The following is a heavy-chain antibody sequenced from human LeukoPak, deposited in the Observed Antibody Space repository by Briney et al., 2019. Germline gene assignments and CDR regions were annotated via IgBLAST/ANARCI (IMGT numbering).Heavy chain of an antibody. J-gene: IGHJ4*02. D-gene: IGHD2-15*01. Sequence: PGGSLRLSCAASGFTFDDYGMSWVRQAPGKGLEWVSGINWNGGSTGYADSVKGRFTISRDNAKNSLYLQTNSLRAEDTALYYCARDGGYCSGGSCRASYFDYWGQGTLVTVSS. CDR3: ARDGGYCSGGSCRASYFDY. V-gene: IGHV3-20*04. CDR2: INWNGGST. CDR1: GFTFDDYG.